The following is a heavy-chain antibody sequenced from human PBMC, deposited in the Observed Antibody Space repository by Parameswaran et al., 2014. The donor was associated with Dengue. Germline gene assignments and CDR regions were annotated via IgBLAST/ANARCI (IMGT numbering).Heavy chain of an antibody. V-gene: IGHV3-30-3*01. CDR3: ARGSDSRYYYYYYYMDV. D-gene: IGHD3-10*01. J-gene: IGHJ6*03. Sequence: VRQMPGKGLEWVAVISYDGSNKYYADSVKGRFTISRDNSKNTLYLQMNSLRAEDTAVYYCARGSDSRYYYYYYYMDVWGKGTTVTVSS. CDR2: ISYDGSNK.